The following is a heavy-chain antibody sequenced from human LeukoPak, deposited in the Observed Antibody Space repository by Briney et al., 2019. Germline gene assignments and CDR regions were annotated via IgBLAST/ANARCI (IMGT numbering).Heavy chain of an antibody. CDR1: GYTFTGYY. J-gene: IGHJ4*02. CDR3: ARAPGDIVVVPAAMGGDY. D-gene: IGHD2-2*01. CDR2: INPSGGST. Sequence: ASVKVSCKASGYTFTGYYIHWVRQAPGQGLEWMGIINPSGGSTSYAQKFQGRVTMTRDTSTSTVYMELSSLRSEDTAVYYCARAPGDIVVVPAAMGGDYWGQGTLVTVSS. V-gene: IGHV1-46*01.